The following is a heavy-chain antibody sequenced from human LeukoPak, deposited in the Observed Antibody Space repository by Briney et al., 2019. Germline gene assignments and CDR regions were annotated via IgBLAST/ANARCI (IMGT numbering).Heavy chain of an antibody. D-gene: IGHD3-3*01. Sequence: PSQTLSLTCSVSGGPISSGDYYWSWIRQPPGKGLEWIGYIYYSGSTYYNPSLKSRVTISVDTSKNQFSLKLSSVTAADTAVYYCARGFLEWLPIDCWGQGTLVTVSS. CDR3: ARGFLEWLPIDC. CDR1: GGPISSGDYY. V-gene: IGHV4-30-4*08. J-gene: IGHJ4*02. CDR2: IYYSGST.